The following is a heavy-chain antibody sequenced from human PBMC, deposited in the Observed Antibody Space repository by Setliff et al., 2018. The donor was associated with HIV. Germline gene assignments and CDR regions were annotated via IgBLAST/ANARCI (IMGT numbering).Heavy chain of an antibody. CDR2: IYYDGSA. CDR1: GGSVSDSNVY. V-gene: IGHV4-39*01. J-gene: IGHJ4*02. CDR3: ARHSPSDY. Sequence: SETLSLTCSVSGGSVSDSNVYWNWIRQSPGKGLEWIGNIYYDGSAYYNPSLKSRVTILIDTSTNQFSLKLSSVTAADTAVYYCARHSPSDYRGQGTLVTVSS.